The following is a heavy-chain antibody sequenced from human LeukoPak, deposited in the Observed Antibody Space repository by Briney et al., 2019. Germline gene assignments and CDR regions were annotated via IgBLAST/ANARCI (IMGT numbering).Heavy chain of an antibody. D-gene: IGHD4-17*01. CDR2: IYYSGST. Sequence: SQTLSLTCTVSGGSISSGGYYWSWIRRHPGKGLEWIGYIYYSGSTYYNPSLKSRVTISVDTSKNQFSLKLSSVTAADTAVYCCARGRNDYGDYDYWGQGTLVTVSS. J-gene: IGHJ4*02. CDR1: GGSISSGGYY. CDR3: ARGRNDYGDYDY. V-gene: IGHV4-31*03.